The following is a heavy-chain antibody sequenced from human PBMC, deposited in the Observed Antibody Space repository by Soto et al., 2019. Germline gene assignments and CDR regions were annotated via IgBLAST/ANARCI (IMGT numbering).Heavy chain of an antibody. CDR1: GFSLSTSGVG. CDR2: IYWDDDK. J-gene: IGHJ5*02. Sequence: QITLKESGPTLVKPTQTLTLTCTFSGFSLSTSGVGVGWIRQPPGKALEWLALIYWDDDKRYSPSLKSRLTITKNTSKNQVVLTMTNMDPVDTATYYCAHTLYYYGANWFDPWGQGTLVTVSS. V-gene: IGHV2-5*02. CDR3: AHTLYYYGANWFDP. D-gene: IGHD3-10*01.